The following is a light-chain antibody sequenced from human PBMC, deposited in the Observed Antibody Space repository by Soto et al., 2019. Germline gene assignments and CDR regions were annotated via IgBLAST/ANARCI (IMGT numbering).Light chain of an antibody. CDR2: GSS. CDR1: QAIGSD. J-gene: IGKJ1*01. CDR3: LQDNNYPWT. V-gene: IGKV1-6*01. Sequence: AVQMTQSPSSLSASVGDRVTITCRASQAIGSDLGWYQQKPGKAPKLLIYGSSSLQTGVPSRFSGSGSGTDFTLTISSLHPEDFATYFCLQDNNYPWTFGQGTKVEV.